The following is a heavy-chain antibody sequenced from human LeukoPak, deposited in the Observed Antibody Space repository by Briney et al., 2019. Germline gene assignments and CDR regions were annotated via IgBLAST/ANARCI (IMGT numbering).Heavy chain of an antibody. CDR1: GGSISSGGYY. CDR2: IYYSGST. CDR3: GRNPRIAAAGLGTFLDY. D-gene: IGHD6-13*01. Sequence: PSQTLSLTCTVSGGSISSGGYYWRWIRQHPGKGLEWIGYIYYSGSTYYNPSLKSRVTISVDTSKNQFSLKLSSVTAADTAVYYCGRNPRIAAAGLGTFLDYWGQGTLVTVSS. J-gene: IGHJ4*02. V-gene: IGHV4-31*03.